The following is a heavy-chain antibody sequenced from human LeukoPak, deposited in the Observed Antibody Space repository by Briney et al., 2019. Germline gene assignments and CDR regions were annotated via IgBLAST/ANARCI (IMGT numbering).Heavy chain of an antibody. V-gene: IGHV1-46*01. J-gene: IGHJ5*02. CDR2: INPSGGST. CDR1: GYTFTSYY. Sequence: ASVKVSCKASGYTFTSYYMHWVRQAPGQGLEWMGIINPSGGSTSYAQKFQGRVTMTRDTSTSTVYMELSSLRSEDTAVYYCAREITLGLPPTAAGDSPRYNNWFDPWGQGTLVTVSS. CDR3: AREITLGLPPTAAGDSPRYNNWFDP. D-gene: IGHD6-13*01.